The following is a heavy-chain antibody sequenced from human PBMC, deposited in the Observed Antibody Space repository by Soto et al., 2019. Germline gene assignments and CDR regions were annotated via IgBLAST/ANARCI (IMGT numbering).Heavy chain of an antibody. J-gene: IGHJ4*02. CDR1: GFTFSSNG. Sequence: GGSLRLSCATSGFTFSSNGMSWVRQAPGKGLGWVSGISGNGRNTYYADSVKGRFTISRDNSKNTLFLQMNSLRAEDTAVYYCAKNGLSSSPSEIDSSGQGTLVTVSS. V-gene: IGHV3-23*01. D-gene: IGHD6-6*01. CDR2: ISGNGRNT. CDR3: AKNGLSSSPSEIDS.